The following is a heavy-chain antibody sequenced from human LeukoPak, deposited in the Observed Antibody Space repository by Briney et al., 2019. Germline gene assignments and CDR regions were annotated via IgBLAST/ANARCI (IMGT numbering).Heavy chain of an antibody. CDR2: IRYDGSNK. CDR1: GFTFSNYG. Sequence: GGSLRLSCAASGFTFSNYGMHWVRQAPGKGLEWVAFIRYDGSNKYYADSVKGRFTVSRDNSKNTLYLQMKSLRAEDTAVYYCAKGGGYEAQYYYYYLDVWGKGTTVTISS. J-gene: IGHJ6*03. V-gene: IGHV3-30*02. CDR3: AKGGGYEAQYYYYYLDV. D-gene: IGHD5-12*01.